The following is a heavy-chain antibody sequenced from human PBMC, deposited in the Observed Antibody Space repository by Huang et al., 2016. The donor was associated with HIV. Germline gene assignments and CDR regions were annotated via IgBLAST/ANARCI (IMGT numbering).Heavy chain of an antibody. Sequence: QLQLQESGPGLVKPSDTLSPNCTISGGSIKSRNYYWGWVRQAPGKGLEWIGDMYYRGSPYYNPSLRSRVSLSVDTSKNQVTLKVNAVIAADTAVYYCARRQGSGYYFYFDYWGRGIPVTVSA. D-gene: IGHD3-22*01. CDR2: MYYRGSP. CDR3: ARRQGSGYYFYFDY. CDR1: GGSIKSRNYY. J-gene: IGHJ4*02. V-gene: IGHV4-39*01.